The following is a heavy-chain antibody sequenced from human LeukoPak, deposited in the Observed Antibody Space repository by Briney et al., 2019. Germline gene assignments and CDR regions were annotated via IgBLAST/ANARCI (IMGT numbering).Heavy chain of an antibody. CDR1: GGSISSSRDY. Sequence: SETLSLTCTVSGGSISSSRDYWAWIRQPPGKGLEWLGSIYYSGSTYYNPSLKSRVTISVDTSKNQFSLKLSSVTAADTAVYYCARHVEIAVAGPIDYWGQGTLVTVSS. CDR2: IYYSGST. V-gene: IGHV4-39*01. J-gene: IGHJ4*02. D-gene: IGHD6-19*01. CDR3: ARHVEIAVAGPIDY.